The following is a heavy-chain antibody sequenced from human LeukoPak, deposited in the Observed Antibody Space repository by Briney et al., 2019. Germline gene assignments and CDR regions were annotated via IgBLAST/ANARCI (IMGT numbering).Heavy chain of an antibody. CDR2: INHSGST. J-gene: IGHJ4*02. D-gene: IGHD3-16*02. V-gene: IGHV4-34*01. CDR3: ARTGVNYDYVWGSYRYFDY. Sequence: PSETLSLTCAVSGGSISSGGYSWSWIRRPPGKGLEWIGEINHSGSTNYNPSLKSRVTISVDTSKNQFSLKLSSVTAADTAVYYCARTGVNYDYVWGSYRYFDYWGQGTLVTVSS. CDR1: GGSISSGGYS.